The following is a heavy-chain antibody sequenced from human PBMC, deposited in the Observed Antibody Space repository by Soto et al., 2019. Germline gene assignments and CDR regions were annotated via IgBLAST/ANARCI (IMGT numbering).Heavy chain of an antibody. J-gene: IGHJ6*02. D-gene: IGHD1-7*01. CDR3: ARATVELRLGYYYGMDV. CDR1: GFTGSSNY. CDR2: IYSGGST. V-gene: IGHV3-53*01. Sequence: PGRLLRLSWAAAGFTGSSNYMSWVRQATGKGLEWVSVIYSGGSTYYADSVKGRFTISRDNSKNTLYLQMNSLRAEDTAVYYCARATVELRLGYYYGMDVWGQGTTVTVSS.